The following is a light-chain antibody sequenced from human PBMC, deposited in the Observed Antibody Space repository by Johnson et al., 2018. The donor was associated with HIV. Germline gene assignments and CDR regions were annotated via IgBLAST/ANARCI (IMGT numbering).Light chain of an antibody. Sequence: QSVLTQPPSVSAAPGQKVTICCSGSSSNIGNNYVSWYQQLPGTAPKLLIYENNKRPSGIPDRFSGSKSGTSATLGITGLQTGDDADYYCGTWDTSLSAGGVFGTGTKVTVL. V-gene: IGLV1-51*01. CDR3: GTWDTSLSAGGV. CDR2: ENN. J-gene: IGLJ1*01. CDR1: SSNIGNNY.